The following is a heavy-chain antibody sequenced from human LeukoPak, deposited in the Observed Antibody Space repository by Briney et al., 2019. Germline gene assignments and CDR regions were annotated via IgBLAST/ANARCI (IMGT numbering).Heavy chain of an antibody. V-gene: IGHV4-38-2*02. CDR2: IYRSGST. CDR3: ARRRSPSETGAFDI. D-gene: IGHD5-24*01. CDR1: GYSISSGYY. J-gene: IGHJ3*02. Sequence: SETLSLTCTVSGYSISSGYYWGWIRQPPGKGLEWIGTIYRSGSTYNNPSLKSRITISVDTSKNQFSLKLSSVTAADTAVYYCARRRSPSETGAFDIWGQGTMVTVSS.